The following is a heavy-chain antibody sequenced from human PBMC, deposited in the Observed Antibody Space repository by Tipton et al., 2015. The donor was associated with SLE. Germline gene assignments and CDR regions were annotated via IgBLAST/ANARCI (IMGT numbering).Heavy chain of an antibody. CDR1: GYTFTSYG. V-gene: IGHV1-18*01. CDR3: ARASLGGSLSLPDYMDV. CDR2: ISAYNGNT. J-gene: IGHJ6*03. Sequence: QSGPEVKKPGASVKVSCKASGYTFTSYGISWVRQAPGQGLEWMGWISAYNGNTNYAQKLQGRVTITTDTSTSTAYMELRSLRSDDTAVYYCARASLGGSLSLPDYMDVWGKGTTVTVSS. D-gene: IGHD3-16*01.